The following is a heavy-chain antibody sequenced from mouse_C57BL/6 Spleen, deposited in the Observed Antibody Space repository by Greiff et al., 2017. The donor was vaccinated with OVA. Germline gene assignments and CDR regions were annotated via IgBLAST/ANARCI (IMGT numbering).Heavy chain of an antibody. V-gene: IGHV5-4*01. CDR1: GFTFSSYA. CDR2: ISDGGSYT. CDR3: ARAPKFSYYAMDY. J-gene: IGHJ4*01. Sequence: EVQGVESGGGLVKPGGSLTLSCAASGFTFSSYAMSWVRQTPEKRLEWVATISDGGSYTYYPDNVKGRFTISRDNAKNNLYLQMSHLKSEDTAMYYCARAPKFSYYAMDYWGQGTSVTVSS.